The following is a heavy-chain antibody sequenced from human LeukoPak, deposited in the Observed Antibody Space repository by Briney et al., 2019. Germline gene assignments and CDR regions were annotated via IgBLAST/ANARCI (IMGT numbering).Heavy chain of an antibody. Sequence: SETLSLTCTVSGGSISGYYWSWIRQPAGEGLEWIGRIYTSGSTDYNPSLKSRVTISVDTSKNQFSLKLSSVTAADTAVYYCARGPGYSGSYFDYWGQGTLVTVSS. CDR2: IYTSGST. D-gene: IGHD1-26*01. CDR1: GGSISGYY. J-gene: IGHJ4*02. V-gene: IGHV4-4*07. CDR3: ARGPGYSGSYFDY.